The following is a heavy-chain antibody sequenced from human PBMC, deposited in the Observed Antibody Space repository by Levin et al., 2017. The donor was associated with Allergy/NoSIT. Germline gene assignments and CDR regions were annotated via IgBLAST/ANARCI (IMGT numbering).Heavy chain of an antibody. D-gene: IGHD2-15*01. CDR1: GYTFTGYY. CDR2: INPNSGGT. V-gene: IGHV1-2*02. J-gene: IGHJ5*02. CDR3: ARGEKGGRALDWFDP. Sequence: ASVKVSCKASGYTFTGYYMHWVRQAPGQGLEWMGWINPNSGGTNYAQKFQGRVTMTRDTSISTAYMELSRLRSDDTAVYYCARGEKGGRALDWFDPWGQGTLVTVSS.